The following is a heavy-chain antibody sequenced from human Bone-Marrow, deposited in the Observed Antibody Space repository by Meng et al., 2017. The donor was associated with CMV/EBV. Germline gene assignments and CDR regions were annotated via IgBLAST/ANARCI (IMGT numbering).Heavy chain of an antibody. CDR3: ARVTQQWLVPYYFDY. D-gene: IGHD6-19*01. CDR2: ISAYNGNT. Sequence: ASVTVSCKASGYTFTSYGISWVRQAPGQGLEWMGWISAYNGNTNYAQKLQGRVTMTTDTSTSTAYMELRSLRSDDTAVYYCARVTQQWLVPYYFDYWGQGTLVTVSS. CDR1: GYTFTSYG. J-gene: IGHJ4*02. V-gene: IGHV1-18*01.